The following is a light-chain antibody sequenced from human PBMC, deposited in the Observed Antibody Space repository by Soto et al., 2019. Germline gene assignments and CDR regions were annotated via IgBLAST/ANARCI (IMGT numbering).Light chain of an antibody. V-gene: IGLV1-51*01. CDR3: GKWDSGLRAAL. CDR1: SSNIGNNY. CDR2: DNN. J-gene: IGLJ2*01. Sequence: QSILTQPPSVSAAPGQKVTISCSGSSSNIGNNYVSWYQQLPGTAPKLLIYDNNRRPSGIPDRFSGSKSGTSATLGITGLQTGDEADYYCGKWDSGLRAALFGGGTKLTVL.